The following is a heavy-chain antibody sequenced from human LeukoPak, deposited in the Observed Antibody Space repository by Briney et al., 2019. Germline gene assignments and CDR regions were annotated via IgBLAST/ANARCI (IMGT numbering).Heavy chain of an antibody. CDR2: ISSSGSTI. J-gene: IGHJ6*02. V-gene: IGHV3-48*03. CDR3: ARDFSGMDV. CDR1: GFTFSNHE. Sequence: PGGSLRLSCATSGFTFSNHEMNWVRQAPGKGLEWVSYISSSGSTIYYADSVKGRFTISRDNAKNSLYLQMNSLRAEDTAVYYCARDFSGMDVWGQGTTVTVSS.